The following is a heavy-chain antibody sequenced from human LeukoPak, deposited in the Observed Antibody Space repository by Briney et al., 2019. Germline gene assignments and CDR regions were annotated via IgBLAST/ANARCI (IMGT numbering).Heavy chain of an antibody. J-gene: IGHJ3*02. CDR3: ARVVVAATWPFDI. CDR2: IYHSGST. D-gene: IGHD2-15*01. CDR1: GCSISSGYY. Sequence: KPSETLSLTCAVSGCSISSGYYWGWIRQPPGKGLEWIGSIYHSGSTYYNPSLKSRVTISVDTSKNQFSLKLSSVTAADTAVYYCARVVVAATWPFDIWGQGTMVTVSS. V-gene: IGHV4-38-2*01.